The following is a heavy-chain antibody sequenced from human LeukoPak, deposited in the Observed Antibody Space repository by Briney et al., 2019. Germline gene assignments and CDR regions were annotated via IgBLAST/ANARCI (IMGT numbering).Heavy chain of an antibody. D-gene: IGHD3-10*01. J-gene: IGHJ4*02. CDR3: ARGDSGKGIDY. Sequence: AGGSLRLSCAASGFTFSNYGMHWVRQAPGKGLEWVAVIWYDGINRNYEDSVKGRFTISRDNSKNTVYLQMNSLRAEDMAMYYCARGDSGKGIDYWGQGTLVTVSS. CDR1: GFTFSNYG. V-gene: IGHV3-33*08. CDR2: IWYDGINR.